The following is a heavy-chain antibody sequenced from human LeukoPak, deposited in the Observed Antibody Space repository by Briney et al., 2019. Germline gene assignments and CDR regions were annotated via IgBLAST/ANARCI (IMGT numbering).Heavy chain of an antibody. D-gene: IGHD3-10*02. Sequence: GGSLRLSCAASGFTFSSYEMNWLRQAPGKGLEWVSYISSSGSTIYYADPVKGRLTSYRDNAKNSLYLQMNSLRAEDTAVYYCAELGITMIGGVWGKGTTVTISS. CDR2: ISSSGSTI. V-gene: IGHV3-48*03. CDR1: GFTFSSYE. CDR3: AELGITMIGGV. J-gene: IGHJ6*04.